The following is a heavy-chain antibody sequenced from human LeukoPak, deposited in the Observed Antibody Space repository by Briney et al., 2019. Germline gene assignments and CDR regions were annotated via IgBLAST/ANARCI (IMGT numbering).Heavy chain of an antibody. D-gene: IGHD2-15*01. Sequence: ASVKVSCKVSGYTLSELSMQWVRQAPGKGLEWMGGSDPEDGETVYAQKFQGRLTMTEDTSTDTAYMELSSLRSDDTAVYYCATDPVGYCSANGCYSVDYWGQGTLVTVSS. CDR2: SDPEDGET. CDR3: ATDPVGYCSANGCYSVDY. CDR1: GYTLSELS. V-gene: IGHV1-24*01. J-gene: IGHJ4*02.